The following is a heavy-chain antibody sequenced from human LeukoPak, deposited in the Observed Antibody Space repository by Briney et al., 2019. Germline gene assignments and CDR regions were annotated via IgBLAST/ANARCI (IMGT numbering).Heavy chain of an antibody. CDR2: SSAYNGNT. Sequence: GASVKVSCKASVYTFTTYGINWVRQAPGQGLEWMGWSSAYNGNTNYAQNLQGRVTLTTDASASTAYMELRSLTSDDTAVYYCARDLTAARPGWFDPWGQGTLVTVSS. D-gene: IGHD6-6*01. J-gene: IGHJ5*02. CDR1: VYTFTTYG. CDR3: ARDLTAARPGWFDP. V-gene: IGHV1-18*01.